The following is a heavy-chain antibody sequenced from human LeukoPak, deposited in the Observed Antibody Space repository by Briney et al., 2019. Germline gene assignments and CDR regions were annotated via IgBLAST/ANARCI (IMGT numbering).Heavy chain of an antibody. CDR2: IGLSGDYI. V-gene: IGHV3-9*01. J-gene: IGHJ6*03. CDR3: TKDMRGPYYYYYMDV. D-gene: IGHD3-10*01. CDR1: GFNFENYC. Sequence: PGGSLRLSCAASGFNFENYCMHWVRQAPGKALEWVSGIGLSGDYIAYADSVKGRFTISRDDANNSLYLQMSSLRPEDTALYYCTKDMRGPYYYYYMDVWGKGTTVTVS.